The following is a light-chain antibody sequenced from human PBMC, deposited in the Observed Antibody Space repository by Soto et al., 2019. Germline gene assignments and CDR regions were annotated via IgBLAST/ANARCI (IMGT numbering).Light chain of an antibody. V-gene: IGLV4-69*01. Sequence: QPVLTQSPSASASLGASVKLTCTLSSGHSSYAIAWHQQQPEKGPRYLMKLNSDGSHSKGDGIPDRFSGSSSGAERYLTRPRPQAEDEAYYNCQTWGTAPGVFGGGTKLTVL. CDR2: LNSDGSH. CDR3: QTWGTAPGV. J-gene: IGLJ3*02. CDR1: SGHSSYA.